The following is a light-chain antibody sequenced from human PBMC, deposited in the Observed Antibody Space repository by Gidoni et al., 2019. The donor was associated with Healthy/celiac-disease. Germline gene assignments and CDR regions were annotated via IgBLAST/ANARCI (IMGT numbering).Light chain of an antibody. V-gene: IGKV3-15*01. J-gene: IGKJ2*01. CDR2: GAS. CDR3: QQYNNWPPYT. Sequence: EIVMTPSPATLSVSPGERATLSCRASQSVSSNLAWYQQKPGPAPRLLIYGASTRATGIPARCSGSGSGTEFTLTISSLQSEDFAVYYCQQYNNWPPYTFGQGTKLEIK. CDR1: QSVSSN.